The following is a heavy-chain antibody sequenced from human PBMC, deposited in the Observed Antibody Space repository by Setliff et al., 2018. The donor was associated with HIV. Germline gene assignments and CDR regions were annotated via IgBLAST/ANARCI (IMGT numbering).Heavy chain of an antibody. CDR3: ARDTGDRFSYYYMDV. V-gene: IGHV1-69*10. Sequence: SVKVSCKASGYTFTSYGISWVRQAPGQGLEWMGEITPFVGITNYAQKFQGRVTISADESTSTAYMELSSLRSEDTAVYYCARDTGDRFSYYYMDVWGKGTTVTVSS. D-gene: IGHD7-27*01. CDR2: ITPFVGIT. CDR1: GYTFTSYG. J-gene: IGHJ6*03.